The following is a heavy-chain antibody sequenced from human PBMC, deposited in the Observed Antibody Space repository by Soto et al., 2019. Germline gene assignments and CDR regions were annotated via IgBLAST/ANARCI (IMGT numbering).Heavy chain of an antibody. Sequence: SETLSLTCTVSGGSISSGYYWSWIRQPPGKGLEWIGEINHSGSTNYNPSLKSRVTISVDTSKNQFSLKLSSVTAADTAVYYCARDSQSWAYGMDVWGQGTTVTVSS. CDR3: ARDSQSWAYGMDV. J-gene: IGHJ6*02. V-gene: IGHV4-34*01. CDR2: INHSGST. D-gene: IGHD3-16*01. CDR1: GGSISSGYY.